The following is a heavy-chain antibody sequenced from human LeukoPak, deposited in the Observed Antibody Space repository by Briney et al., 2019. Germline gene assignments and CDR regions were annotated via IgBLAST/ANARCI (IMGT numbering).Heavy chain of an antibody. V-gene: IGHV3-74*01. D-gene: IGHD2-15*01. CDR3: ARVQLYCSRGICYFDY. CDR1: GFSFSSYW. J-gene: IGHJ4*02. CDR2: INSEGRST. Sequence: GGSLRLSCAASGFSFSSYWMHWVRQAPGEGLEWVSRINSEGRSTNSAESVKGRFTISRSNSPNTLYLQLNSLRSADTAVYSCARVQLYCSRGICYFDYWGQGTLVTVSS.